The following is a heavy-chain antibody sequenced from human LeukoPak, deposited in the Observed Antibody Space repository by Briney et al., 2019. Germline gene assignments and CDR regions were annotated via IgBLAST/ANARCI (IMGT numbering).Heavy chain of an antibody. Sequence: SETLSLTCTVSGGSISRGGYYWSWIRQHPGKGLEWIGYIYYSGSTYYNPSLKSRVTISVDTSKNQFSLKLSSVTAADTAVYYCARADILTGYPIFDYWGQGTLVTVSS. J-gene: IGHJ4*02. CDR3: ARADILTGYPIFDY. CDR1: GGSISRGGYY. CDR2: IYYSGST. V-gene: IGHV4-31*03. D-gene: IGHD3-9*01.